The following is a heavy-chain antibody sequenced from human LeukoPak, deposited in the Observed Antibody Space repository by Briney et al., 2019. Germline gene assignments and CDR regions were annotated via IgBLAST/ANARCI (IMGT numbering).Heavy chain of an antibody. J-gene: IGHJ5*02. Sequence: GASVKVSCKVSGYTLTELSMHWVRQAPGKGLEWMGGFDPEDGETICAQKFQGRVTMTEDTSTDTAYMELSSLRSEDTAVYYCATARYNWNDRTGPRPAPLVHWGQGTLVTVSS. D-gene: IGHD1-20*01. CDR1: GYTLTELS. CDR3: ATARYNWNDRTGPRPAPLVH. V-gene: IGHV1-24*01. CDR2: FDPEDGET.